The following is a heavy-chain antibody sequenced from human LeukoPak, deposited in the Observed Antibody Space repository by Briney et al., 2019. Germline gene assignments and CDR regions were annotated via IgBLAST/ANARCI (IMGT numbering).Heavy chain of an antibody. Sequence: GGSLRLSCAVSGFTFSSYWMSWVRQAPGKGLEGVSYISDSSTTIYYADSVKGRFTISRDNAKNSLYLQINSLRAEDTAVYYCARDRGGAYDFWSGYYTGYFDYWGQGTLVPVSS. V-gene: IGHV3-48*01. CDR1: GFTFSSYW. J-gene: IGHJ4*02. CDR3: ARDRGGAYDFWSGYYTGYFDY. CDR2: ISDSSTTI. D-gene: IGHD3-3*01.